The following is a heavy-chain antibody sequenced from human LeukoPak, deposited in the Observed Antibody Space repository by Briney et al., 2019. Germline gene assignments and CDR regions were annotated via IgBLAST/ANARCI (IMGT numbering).Heavy chain of an antibody. CDR3: AMGMATIRDY. CDR1: EFIFTNYW. V-gene: IGHV3-74*01. J-gene: IGHJ4*02. CDR2: INSDGSTT. D-gene: IGHD5-24*01. Sequence: GGSLRLSCVASEFIFTNYWTHWVRQAPGKGLVWVSRINSDGSTTTYADSVKGRFTISRDNAKNTVYLQMNSLRAEDTAVYYCAMGMATIRDYWGQGTLVTVSS.